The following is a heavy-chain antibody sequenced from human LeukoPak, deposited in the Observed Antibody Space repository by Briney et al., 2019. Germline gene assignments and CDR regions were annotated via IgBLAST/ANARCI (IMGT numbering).Heavy chain of an antibody. Sequence: ASVKVSCKASGYTFTSYGISWVRQAPGQGLEWMGWINPNSGGTNYAQKFQGRVTMTRDTSISTAYMELSRLRSDDTAVYYCARFGLRYYDFWSGYPNWFDPWGQGTLVTVSS. J-gene: IGHJ5*02. V-gene: IGHV1-2*02. CDR3: ARFGLRYYDFWSGYPNWFDP. CDR1: GYTFTSYG. CDR2: INPNSGGT. D-gene: IGHD3-3*01.